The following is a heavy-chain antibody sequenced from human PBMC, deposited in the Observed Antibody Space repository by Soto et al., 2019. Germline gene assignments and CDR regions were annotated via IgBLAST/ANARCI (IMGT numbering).Heavy chain of an antibody. D-gene: IGHD4-17*01. Sequence: SETLSLTCTVSGGSISSSSYYWGWIRQPPGKGLEWVGSIYYSGSTYYNPSLKSRVTISVDTSKNQFSLKLSSVTAADTAVYYCAREVTNAGYYYYYYGMDVWGQGTTVTVSS. J-gene: IGHJ6*02. CDR1: GGSISSSSYY. V-gene: IGHV4-39*01. CDR3: AREVTNAGYYYYYYGMDV. CDR2: IYYSGST.